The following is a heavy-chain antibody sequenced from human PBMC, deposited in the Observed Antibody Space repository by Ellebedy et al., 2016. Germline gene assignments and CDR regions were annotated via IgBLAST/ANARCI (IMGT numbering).Heavy chain of an antibody. D-gene: IGHD4-17*01. CDR1: GFTFRTSG. CDR3: AKEGGYGAYPFDH. V-gene: IGHV3-30*18. J-gene: IGHJ4*02. Sequence: GESLKISXAASGFTFRTSGMHWVRQAPGKGLEWLAIISYDGGNKNYADSAKGRFTISRDTSRNMVYLQIDSLRIEDTAVYYCAKEGGYGAYPFDHWGQGTLVTLSS. CDR2: ISYDGGNK.